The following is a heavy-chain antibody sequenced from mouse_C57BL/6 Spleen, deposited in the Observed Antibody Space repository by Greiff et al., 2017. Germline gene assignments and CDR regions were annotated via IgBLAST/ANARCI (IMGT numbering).Heavy chain of an antibody. D-gene: IGHD2-5*01. CDR3: AYSNYEGLAY. Sequence: VQLQQSGPELVKLGASVKISCKASGYAFSSSWMNWVKQRPGKGLEWIGRIYPGEGDTNYNGKLKGKATLTAAKSSSTAYMQLSSLTSEDSAVYFCAYSNYEGLAYWGQGTLVTVSA. J-gene: IGHJ3*01. CDR2: IYPGEGDT. CDR1: GYAFSSSW. V-gene: IGHV1-82*01.